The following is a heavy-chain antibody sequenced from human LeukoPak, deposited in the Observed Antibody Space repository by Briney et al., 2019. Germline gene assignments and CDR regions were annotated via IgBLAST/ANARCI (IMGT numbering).Heavy chain of an antibody. V-gene: IGHV3-23*01. D-gene: IGHD3-10*01. CDR1: GFTFSSFA. Sequence: GESLRLSCAASGFTFSSFAMSWVRQAPGKGLEWVSAISGSGGSTYYADSVKGRFTISRDNSKNTVFLQMNSLRAEDTAVYYCTRVANLNLWFGELTIDYWGQGTLVTVSS. J-gene: IGHJ4*02. CDR2: ISGSGGST. CDR3: TRVANLNLWFGELTIDY.